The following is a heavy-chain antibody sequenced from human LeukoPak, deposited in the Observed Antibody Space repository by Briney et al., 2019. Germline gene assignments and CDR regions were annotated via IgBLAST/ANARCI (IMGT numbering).Heavy chain of an antibody. CDR1: GSNLSSYS. D-gene: IGHD6-19*01. J-gene: IGHJ4*02. Sequence: GGSLRLSCAASGSNLSSYSMNWVRQAPGKGLEWVSSISSSSSYIYYADSVKGRFTISRDNAKNSLYLQMNSLRAEDTAVYYCARDFLYSSGRDWGQGTLVTVSS. CDR3: ARDFLYSSGRD. V-gene: IGHV3-21*01. CDR2: ISSSSSYI.